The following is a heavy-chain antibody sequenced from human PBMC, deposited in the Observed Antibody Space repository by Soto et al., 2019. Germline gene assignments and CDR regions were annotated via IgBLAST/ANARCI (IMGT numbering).Heavy chain of an antibody. D-gene: IGHD3-22*01. J-gene: IGHJ4*02. Sequence: GGSLRLSCTASGFTFGDYAMSWFRQAPGKGLEWVGFIRSKAYGGTTEYAASVKGRFTISRDDSESIAYLQMNSLKTEDTAVYYCTRAYYYDSSGYYRYWGQGTLVTVSS. CDR3: TRAYYYDSSGYYRY. CDR1: GFTFGDYA. V-gene: IGHV3-49*03. CDR2: IRSKAYGGTT.